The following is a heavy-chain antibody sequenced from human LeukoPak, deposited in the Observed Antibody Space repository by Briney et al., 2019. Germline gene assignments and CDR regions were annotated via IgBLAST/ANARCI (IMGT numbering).Heavy chain of an antibody. Sequence: SETLSLTCTVSGGSISSYYWSWIRQPPGKGLEWIGYIYYSGTTHYNPSLRNRVTISADTPRNEFSLKLSSVIAADTAVYYCARAGYSSSWYWPRSFDYWGQGTLVTVSS. CDR1: GGSISSYY. CDR3: ARAGYSSSWYWPRSFDY. V-gene: IGHV4-59*12. D-gene: IGHD6-13*01. J-gene: IGHJ4*02. CDR2: IYYSGTT.